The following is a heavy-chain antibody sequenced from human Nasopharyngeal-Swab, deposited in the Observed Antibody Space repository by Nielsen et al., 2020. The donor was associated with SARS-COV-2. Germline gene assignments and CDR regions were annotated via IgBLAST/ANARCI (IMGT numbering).Heavy chain of an antibody. D-gene: IGHD6-13*01. J-gene: IGHJ2*01. CDR1: GGSISSYY. Sequence: SETLSLTCTVSGGSISSYYWSWIRQPPGKGLEWIGYIYYSGSTNYNPSLKSRVTISVDTSKNQFSLKLSSVTVADTAVYYCARGGYSSSWYGWYFDLWGRGTLVTVSS. CDR3: ARGGYSSSWYGWYFDL. V-gene: IGHV4-59*01. CDR2: IYYSGST.